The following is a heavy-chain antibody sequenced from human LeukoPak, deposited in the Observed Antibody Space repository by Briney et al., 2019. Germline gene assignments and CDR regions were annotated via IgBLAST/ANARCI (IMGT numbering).Heavy chain of an antibody. CDR2: INPNSGGT. CDR1: GYTFTGYY. J-gene: IGHJ3*02. D-gene: IGHD3-10*01. Sequence: GASVKVSCKASGYTFTGYYMHWVRQAPGQGLEWMGWINPNSGGTNYAQKFQGRVTMTRDTSISTAYMELSRLRSDDAAVYYCARDMGRYYYGSGIHDAFDIWGQGTMVTVSS. CDR3: ARDMGRYYYGSGIHDAFDI. V-gene: IGHV1-2*02.